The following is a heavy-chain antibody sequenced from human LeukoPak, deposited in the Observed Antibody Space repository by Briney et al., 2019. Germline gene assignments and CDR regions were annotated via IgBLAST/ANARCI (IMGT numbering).Heavy chain of an antibody. CDR1: GYTFTSYA. CDR3: ASIHLPRRLLWFGETMMGPFDY. J-gene: IGHJ4*02. CDR2: INAGNGNT. V-gene: IGHV1-3*01. D-gene: IGHD3-10*01. Sequence: GASVKVSCKASGYTFTSYAMHWVRQAPGQRLEWMGWINAGNGNTKYSQKFQGRVTITRDTSASTAYMELSSLRSEDTAVYYCASIHLPRRLLWFGETMMGPFDYWGQGTLVTVSS.